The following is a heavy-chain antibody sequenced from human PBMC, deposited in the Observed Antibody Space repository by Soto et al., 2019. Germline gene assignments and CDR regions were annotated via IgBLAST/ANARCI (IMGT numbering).Heavy chain of an antibody. CDR1: GFTFSSYA. V-gene: IGHV3-23*01. CDR2: ISGSGGST. CDR3: AKDGVAARPLLYYYYYYMDV. D-gene: IGHD6-6*01. Sequence: GGSLRLSCAASGFTFSSYAISWVRQAPGKGLEWVSAISGSGGSTYYADSVKGRFTISRDNSKNTLYLQMNSLRAEDTAVYYCAKDGVAARPLLYYYYYYMDVWGKGTTVTVSS. J-gene: IGHJ6*03.